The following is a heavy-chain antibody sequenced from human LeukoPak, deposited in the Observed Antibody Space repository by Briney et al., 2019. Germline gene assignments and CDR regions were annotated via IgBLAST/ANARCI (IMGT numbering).Heavy chain of an antibody. V-gene: IGHV4-59*01. CDR3: ARGYSSGWADY. Sequence: PSETLSLTCTVSGGSISSYYWSWIRQPPGKGLEWIGYIYYSGSTNYNPSLKSRVTISVDTSKKQFSLKLSSVTAADTAAYYCARGYSSGWADYWGQGTLVTVSS. CDR2: IYYSGST. J-gene: IGHJ4*02. CDR1: GGSISSYY. D-gene: IGHD6-19*01.